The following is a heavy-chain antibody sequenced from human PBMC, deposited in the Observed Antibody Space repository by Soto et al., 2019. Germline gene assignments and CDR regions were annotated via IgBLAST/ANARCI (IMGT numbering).Heavy chain of an antibody. Sequence: ASVKVSCKASGYTFTSYGISWVRQAPGQGLDWMGWISAYNGNTKYAQDLQGRVTMTTDTSTSTAYMELRSLRSDDTAVYYCARFTGGSYNTYYFYYGMDVWGQGTTVTVSS. J-gene: IGHJ6*02. CDR2: ISAYNGNT. CDR1: GYTFTSYG. D-gene: IGHD2-15*01. V-gene: IGHV1-18*04. CDR3: ARFTGGSYNTYYFYYGMDV.